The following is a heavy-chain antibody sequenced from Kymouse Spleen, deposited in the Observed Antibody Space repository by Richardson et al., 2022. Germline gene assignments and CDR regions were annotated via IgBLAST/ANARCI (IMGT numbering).Heavy chain of an antibody. J-gene: IGHJ6*02. CDR2: INHSGST. V-gene: IGHV4-34*01. D-gene: IGHD6-13*01. CDR1: GGSFSGYY. Sequence: QVQLQQWGAGLLKPSETLSLTCAVYGGSFSGYYWSWIRQPPGKGLEWIGEINHSGSTNYNPSLKSRVTISVDTSKNQFSLKLSSVTAADTAVYYCARGAAAGREGVYYYYYGMDVWGQGTTVTVSS. CDR3: ARGAAAGREGVYYYYYGMDV.